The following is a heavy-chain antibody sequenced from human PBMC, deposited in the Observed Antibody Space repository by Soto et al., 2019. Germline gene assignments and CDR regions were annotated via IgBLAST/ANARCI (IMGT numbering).Heavy chain of an antibody. CDR3: AREGMWVWFGEFNYMDV. CDR1: GFTFSSYG. V-gene: IGHV3-33*01. CDR2: IWYDGSNK. Sequence: QVQLVESGGGVVQPGRSLRLSCAASGFTFSSYGMHWVRQAPGKGLEWVAVIWYDGSNKYYADSVKGRFTISRDNSKNTLYLQMNSLRAEDTAVYYCAREGMWVWFGEFNYMDVWDKGTTVTVSS. D-gene: IGHD3-10*01. J-gene: IGHJ6*03.